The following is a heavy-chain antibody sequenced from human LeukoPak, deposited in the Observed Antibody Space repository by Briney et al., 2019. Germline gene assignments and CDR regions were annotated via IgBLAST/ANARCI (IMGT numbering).Heavy chain of an antibody. D-gene: IGHD2-15*01. CDR2: IYNSGNT. J-gene: IGHJ4*02. V-gene: IGHV4-59*02. Sequence: SETLSLTCTVSGGSVSNYYWSWIRQPPGKRLEWIGYIYNSGNTNYNPSLKSRVTISVATSKNQFSLKLSSVTAADTALYYCARDRASAGGFDYWGQGTLVTVSS. CDR3: ARDRASAGGFDY. CDR1: GGSVSNYY.